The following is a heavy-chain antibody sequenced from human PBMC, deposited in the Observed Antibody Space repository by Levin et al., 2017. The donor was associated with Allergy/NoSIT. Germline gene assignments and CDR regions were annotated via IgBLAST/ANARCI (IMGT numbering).Heavy chain of an antibody. V-gene: IGHV2-5*02. CDR1: GFSLSTSGVG. CDR3: AYRPARGKGFQY. J-gene: IGHJ1*01. CDR2: IYWDDDK. Sequence: SGPTLVKPTQTLTLTCTFSGFSLSTSGVGVTWIRQPPGKALEWLALIYWDDDKRYRPSLRSRLTITKDTSKNQVVLTVTNMDPVDTGTYYCAYRPARGKGFQYWGQGTLVTVSS. D-gene: IGHD3-16*01.